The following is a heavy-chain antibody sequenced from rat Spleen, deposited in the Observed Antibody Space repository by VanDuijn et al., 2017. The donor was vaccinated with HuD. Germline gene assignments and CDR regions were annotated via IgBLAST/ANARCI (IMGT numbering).Heavy chain of an antibody. Sequence: EVQLVESGGGLVQPGRSLKLSCAASGFTFNDYYMAWVRQAPKKGLEWVATISYDGSNTHYRDSVKGRFTISRENAKRTLFLQMDSLRSEDTATYFCARAGYLRDWYFDFWGPGTMVTVSS. CDR2: ISYDGSNT. CDR1: GFTFNDYY. CDR3: ARAGYLRDWYFDF. D-gene: IGHD2-2*01. V-gene: IGHV5-7*01. J-gene: IGHJ1*01.